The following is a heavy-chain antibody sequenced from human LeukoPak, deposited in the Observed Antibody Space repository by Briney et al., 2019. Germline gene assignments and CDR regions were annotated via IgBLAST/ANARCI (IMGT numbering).Heavy chain of an antibody. J-gene: IGHJ4*02. CDR3: ARGSAYYYDSSGYYTFDY. Sequence: SETLSLTCTVSGGSISSYYWIWIRQPPGKGLEWIGYIYYSGSTNYNPSLKSRVTISVDTSKNQFSLKLSSVTAADTAVYYCARGSAYYYDSSGYYTFDYWGQGTLVTVSS. V-gene: IGHV4-59*01. CDR1: GGSISSYY. CDR2: IYYSGST. D-gene: IGHD3-22*01.